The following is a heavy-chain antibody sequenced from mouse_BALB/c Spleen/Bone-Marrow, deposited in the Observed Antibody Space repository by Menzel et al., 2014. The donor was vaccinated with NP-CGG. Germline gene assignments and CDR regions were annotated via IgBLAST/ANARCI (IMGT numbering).Heavy chain of an antibody. V-gene: IGHV1-80*01. CDR3: ARGGISVDY. J-gene: IGHJ2*01. CDR1: GYAFSGYW. Sequence: QVQLKESGAELVRPGSSVKISCKASGYAFSGYWMNWVKQRPGKGLDWIGQIYPGDGDTDYNGKFKGKATLTADKSSSTAYMQLSSLPSEDSAVYFCARGGISVDYWGQGTTLTVSS. CDR2: IYPGDGDT.